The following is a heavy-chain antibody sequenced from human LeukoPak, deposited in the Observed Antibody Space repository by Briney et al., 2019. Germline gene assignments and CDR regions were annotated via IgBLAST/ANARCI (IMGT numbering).Heavy chain of an antibody. CDR1: GYTFTSYA. J-gene: IGHJ6*02. D-gene: IGHD6-6*01. CDR2: INAGNGNT. V-gene: IGHV1-3*01. CDR3: ARVSIAARLNYYYGMDV. Sequence: GASVKVSCKASGYTFTSYAMHWVRQAPGQRLEWMGWINAGNGNTKYSQKFQGRVTITADESTSTAYMELSSLRSEDTAVYYCARVSIAARLNYYYGMDVWGQGTTVTVSS.